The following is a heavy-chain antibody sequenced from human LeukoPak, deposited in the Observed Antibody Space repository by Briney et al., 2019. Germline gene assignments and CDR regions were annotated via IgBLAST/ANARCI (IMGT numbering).Heavy chain of an antibody. Sequence: PGGSLRLSCAASGFTFDDYAMHWVRQAPGKGLEWVAVISYDGSNKYYADSVKGRFTISRENSKNTLHLQMNSLRTEDTAVYYCAKDHYYYGSGIYFMHYFDYWGQGTLVTVSS. V-gene: IGHV3-30*18. D-gene: IGHD3-10*01. J-gene: IGHJ4*02. CDR2: ISYDGSNK. CDR3: AKDHYYYGSGIYFMHYFDY. CDR1: GFTFDDYA.